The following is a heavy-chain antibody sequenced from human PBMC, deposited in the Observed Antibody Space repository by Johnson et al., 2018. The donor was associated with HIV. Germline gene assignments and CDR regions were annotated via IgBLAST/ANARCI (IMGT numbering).Heavy chain of an antibody. Sequence: QEQLVESGGGVVQPGRSLRLSCAASGFTFSSYAMHWVRQAPGKGLEWVAVISYDGTNKYYTDSVKGRFTISRDNSKNTLFLHMNSLRAEDTAVYHCAKDLYSSSWTNDAFEIWGQGTMVTVSS. CDR2: ISYDGTNK. CDR1: GFTFSSYA. J-gene: IGHJ3*02. CDR3: AKDLYSSSWTNDAFEI. V-gene: IGHV3-30*04. D-gene: IGHD6-13*01.